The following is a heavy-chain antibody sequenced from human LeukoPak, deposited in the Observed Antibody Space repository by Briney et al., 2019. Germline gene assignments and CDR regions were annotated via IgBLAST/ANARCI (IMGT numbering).Heavy chain of an antibody. Sequence: GASVKVSCKASGYTFTSYDINWVRQATGQGLEWMGWMNPNSGNTGYAQKFQGRVTMTRNTSISTAYMELSSLRSEDTAVYYCARGGYSYNYYYYGMDVWGQGTTVTVSS. J-gene: IGHJ6*02. CDR2: MNPNSGNT. D-gene: IGHD5-18*01. V-gene: IGHV1-8*01. CDR1: GYTFTSYD. CDR3: ARGGYSYNYYYYGMDV.